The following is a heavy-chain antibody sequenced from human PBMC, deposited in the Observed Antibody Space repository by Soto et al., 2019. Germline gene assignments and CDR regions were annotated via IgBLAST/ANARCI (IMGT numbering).Heavy chain of an antibody. D-gene: IGHD3-3*01. CDR3: ATVARGYDFWSGYYWYYFDY. Sequence: ASVKVSCKVSGYTLTELSMHWVRQAPGKGLEWMGGFDPEDGETIYAQKFQGRVTMTEDTSTDTAYMELSSLRSEDTAVYYCATVARGYDFWSGYYWYYFDYWGQGTLVTVSS. CDR2: FDPEDGET. V-gene: IGHV1-24*01. CDR1: GYTLTELS. J-gene: IGHJ4*02.